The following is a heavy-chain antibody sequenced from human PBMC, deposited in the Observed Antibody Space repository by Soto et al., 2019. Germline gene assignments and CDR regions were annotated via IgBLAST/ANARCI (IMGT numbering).Heavy chain of an antibody. D-gene: IGHD6-25*01. CDR3: ARDNAAATVLYY. J-gene: IGHJ4*02. V-gene: IGHV3-33*01. Sequence: QVQLVESGGGVVQPGRSLRLSCATSGFTFSGYAIHWVRQAPGKGLEWVAVIRSDGNNKEYADSVKGRFTISRDNSKNTLYLQMNTLGADDTAEYYCARDNAAATVLYYWGQGTLVTVSS. CDR2: IRSDGNNK. CDR1: GFTFSGYA.